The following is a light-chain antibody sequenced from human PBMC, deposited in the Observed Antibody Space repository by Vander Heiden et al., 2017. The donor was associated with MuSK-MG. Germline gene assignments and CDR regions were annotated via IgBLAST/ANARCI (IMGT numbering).Light chain of an antibody. CDR2: DVS. CDR3: CSYAGSYSVV. CDR1: SSDVGGYNY. J-gene: IGLJ2*01. Sequence: QSVLTQSLPVPGSPGQPGTTLSIGTSSDVGGYNYVSWYQQHPGKAPKLMVYDVSKRPSGVPDRFSGSKSGNTASLTISGLQAEDEADYCCCSYAGSYSVVFGGGTKLTVL. V-gene: IGLV2-11*01.